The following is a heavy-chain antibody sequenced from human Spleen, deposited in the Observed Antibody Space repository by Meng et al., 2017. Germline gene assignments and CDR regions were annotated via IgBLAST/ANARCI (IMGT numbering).Heavy chain of an antibody. CDR1: GFTFSGHW. V-gene: IGHV3-7*01. D-gene: IGHD3-10*01. CDR2: IKHDGSEK. J-gene: IGHJ4*02. Sequence: GESLKISCAASGFTFSGHWMHWVRQAPGKGLEWVANIKHDGSEKYCVGSVKGRFTISRDNAKNSLYLQMNSLRAEDTAVYYCARGRGVDYWGQGTLVTVSS. CDR3: ARGRGVDY.